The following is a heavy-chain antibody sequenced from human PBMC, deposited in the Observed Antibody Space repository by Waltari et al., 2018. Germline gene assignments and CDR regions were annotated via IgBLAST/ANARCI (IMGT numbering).Heavy chain of an antibody. CDR3: ARDTDYEDAFDI. D-gene: IGHD3-22*01. Sequence: EVQLVESGGGLIQPGGSLRLSCAASGFTVSSYYMTWVRQAPGKGLEWVSVIYSGGSTYYADSVKGRFTVSRDNSKNTLYLQMNSLRAEDTAVYYCARDTDYEDAFDIWGQGTMVTVSS. CDR2: IYSGGST. J-gene: IGHJ3*02. V-gene: IGHV3-53*01. CDR1: GFTVSSYY.